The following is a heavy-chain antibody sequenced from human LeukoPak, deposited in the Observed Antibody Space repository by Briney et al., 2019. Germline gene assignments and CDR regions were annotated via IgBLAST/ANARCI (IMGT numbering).Heavy chain of an antibody. CDR2: INPNSGGT. J-gene: IGHJ4*02. D-gene: IGHD3-22*01. CDR3: ARDSSGSGYYYFDY. Sequence: GASVKVSCKASGYTFTGYYMHWVRQAPGQGLEWMGWINPNSGGTNYAQKFQGRVTMTRDTSTSTVYMELSSLRSEDTAVYYCARDSSGSGYYYFDYWGQGTLVTVSS. CDR1: GYTFTGYY. V-gene: IGHV1-2*02.